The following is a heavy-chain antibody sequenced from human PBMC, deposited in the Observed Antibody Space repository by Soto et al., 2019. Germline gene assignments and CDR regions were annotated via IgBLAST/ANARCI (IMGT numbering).Heavy chain of an antibody. J-gene: IGHJ4*02. D-gene: IGHD3-9*01. V-gene: IGHV3-30*18. CDR1: GFTFSSYG. Sequence: GGSLRLSCAASGFTFSSYGMHWVRQAPGKGLEWVAVISYDGSNKYYADSVKGRFTISRDNSKNTLYLQMNSLRAEDTAVYYCAKGDVDHILSVWGQGTLVTVSS. CDR2: ISYDGSNK. CDR3: AKGDVDHILSV.